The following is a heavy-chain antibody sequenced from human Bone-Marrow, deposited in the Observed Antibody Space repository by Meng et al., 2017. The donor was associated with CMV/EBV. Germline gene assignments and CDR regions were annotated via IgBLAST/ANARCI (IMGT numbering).Heavy chain of an antibody. V-gene: IGHV4-39*07. CDR2: IYYSGST. J-gene: IGHJ4*02. D-gene: IGHD3-22*01. CDR3: ARGLVVGLPDY. CDR1: GGSISSSSYY. Sequence: SETLSLTCTVSGGSISSSSYYWGWIRQPPGKGLEWIGSIYYSGSTYYNPSLKSRVTISVDTSKNQFSLKLSSVTAADTAVYYCARGLVVGLPDYWGQGTLVTVSS.